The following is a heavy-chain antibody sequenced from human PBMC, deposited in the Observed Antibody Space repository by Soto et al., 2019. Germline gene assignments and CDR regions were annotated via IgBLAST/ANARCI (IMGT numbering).Heavy chain of an antibody. D-gene: IGHD3-16*01. Sequence: QVQLQESGPGLVKPSQTLSLTCTVSGGSISSGGYYWSWIRQHPGKGLEWIGYIYYSGSTYYNPSPKSRVTISVDTSKNQFSLKLSSVTAADTAVYYCARGEWLGERRFDPWGQGTLVTVSS. CDR1: GGSISSGGYY. CDR3: ARGEWLGERRFDP. V-gene: IGHV4-31*03. J-gene: IGHJ5*02. CDR2: IYYSGST.